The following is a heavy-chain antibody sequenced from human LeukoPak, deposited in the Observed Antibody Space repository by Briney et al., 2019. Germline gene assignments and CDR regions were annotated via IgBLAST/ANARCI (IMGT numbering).Heavy chain of an antibody. CDR2: IIPILGIA. CDR3: ARDVVVEVGMLPTDSWFDP. J-gene: IGHJ5*02. V-gene: IGHV1-69*04. D-gene: IGHD2-15*01. Sequence: SVKVSCKASGGTFSSYIISWVRQAPGQGLEWMGRIIPILGIANYAQKFQGRVTMTSDTSTSTVYMELSSLTYDDTAVYYCARDVVVEVGMLPTDSWFDPWGRGTLVAVSS. CDR1: GGTFSSYI.